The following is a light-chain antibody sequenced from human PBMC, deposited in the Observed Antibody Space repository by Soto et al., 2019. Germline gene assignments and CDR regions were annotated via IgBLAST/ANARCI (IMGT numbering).Light chain of an antibody. Sequence: VLTQSPGTLSLSPGERATLSCRASQGVNNNYLAWYQQKPGQAPRLLIYGASSRATGIPDRFSGSGSGTDFTLTISSLEPEDFAVYYCQQRSNWPLTVGGGTKVDIK. CDR1: QGVNNNY. CDR2: GAS. J-gene: IGKJ4*01. V-gene: IGKV3D-20*02. CDR3: QQRSNWPLT.